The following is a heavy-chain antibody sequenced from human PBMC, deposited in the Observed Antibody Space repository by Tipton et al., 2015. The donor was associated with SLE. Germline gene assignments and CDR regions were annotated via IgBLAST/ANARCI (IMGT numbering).Heavy chain of an antibody. D-gene: IGHD3-9*01. J-gene: IGHJ3*02. V-gene: IGHV4-59*01. CDR1: GGSINTYF. CDR2: IYYSGST. Sequence: TLSLTCTVSGGSINTYFWSWVRQPPGKGLEWIGHIYYSGSTDYNPSLKSRVSISIDAPKNQFSLNLSSVTAADTAMYYCARDRSLTIDSGRYVFDIWGQGTMVTVSS. CDR3: ARDRSLTIDSGRYVFDI.